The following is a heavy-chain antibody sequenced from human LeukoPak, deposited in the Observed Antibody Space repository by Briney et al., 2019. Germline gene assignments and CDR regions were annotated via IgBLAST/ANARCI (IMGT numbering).Heavy chain of an antibody. CDR2: ISAYNGNT. V-gene: IGHV1-18*01. J-gene: IGHJ3*02. CDR3: ARAEYSYGPTDDAFDI. CDR1: GYTFTSYG. Sequence: ASVKVSCKASGYTFTSYGVSWVRQAPGQGLEWMGWISAYNGNTNYAQKLQGRVTMTTDTSTSTAYMELRSLRSDDTAVYYCARAEYSYGPTDDAFDIWGQGTMVTVSS. D-gene: IGHD5-18*01.